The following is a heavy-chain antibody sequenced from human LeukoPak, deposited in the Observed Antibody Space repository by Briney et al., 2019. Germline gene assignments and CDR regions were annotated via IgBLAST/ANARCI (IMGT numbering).Heavy chain of an antibody. CDR1: GVSVSSSSYY. CDR2: IYYSGST. V-gene: IGHV4-39*01. Sequence: PSETLSLTCTVSGVSVSSSSYYWGWIRQPPGKGLEWIGSIYYSGSTYYNPSLKSRVTISVDTSKDQFSLKLSSVTAADTAVYYCARHLGYCTNGVCYTARRGHFDYWGQGTLVTVSS. D-gene: IGHD2-8*01. J-gene: IGHJ4*02. CDR3: ARHLGYCTNGVCYTARRGHFDY.